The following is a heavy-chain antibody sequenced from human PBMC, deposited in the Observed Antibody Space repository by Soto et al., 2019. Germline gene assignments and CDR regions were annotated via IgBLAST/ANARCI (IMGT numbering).Heavy chain of an antibody. D-gene: IGHD4-17*01. CDR2: MNPNSGNT. CDR1: GYTFTSYD. J-gene: IGHJ5*02. Sequence: QVQLVQSGAEVKKPGASVKVSCKASGYTFTSYDINWVRQATGQGFEYLGWMNPNSGNTGYVKKFQGRVTMTRDTSMSTAYMGLSSLRSEDTAVYYCARGLKYGDYSWLFGPWGTGTLVSVSS. V-gene: IGHV1-8*01. CDR3: ARGLKYGDYSWLFGP.